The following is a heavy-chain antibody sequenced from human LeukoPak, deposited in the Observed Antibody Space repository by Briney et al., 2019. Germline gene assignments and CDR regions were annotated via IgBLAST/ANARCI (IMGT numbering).Heavy chain of an antibody. V-gene: IGHV3-20*04. CDR1: GFTFDDYG. J-gene: IGHJ4*02. CDR3: ARSFYSSGWYSPEGY. Sequence: GGSLRLSCAASGFTFDDYGMSWVRQVAGKGLEWVSGINWNGGSTGYADSVKGRFTISRDNAKNSLYLQMNSLRAEDTAVYYCARSFYSSGWYSPEGYWGQGTLVTVSS. CDR2: INWNGGST. D-gene: IGHD6-19*01.